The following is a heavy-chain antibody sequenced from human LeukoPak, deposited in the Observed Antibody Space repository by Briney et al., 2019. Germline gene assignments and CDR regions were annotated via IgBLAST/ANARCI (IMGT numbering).Heavy chain of an antibody. CDR1: GGSISSSSYY. D-gene: IGHD6-19*01. Sequence: SETLSLTCTVSGGSISSSSYYWGWICQPPGKGLEWIGSIYYSGSTYYNPSLKSRVTISVDTSKNQFSLKLSSVTAADTAVYYCARQTQWLVPGAFDIWGQGTMVTVSS. V-gene: IGHV4-39*01. CDR3: ARQTQWLVPGAFDI. J-gene: IGHJ3*02. CDR2: IYYSGST.